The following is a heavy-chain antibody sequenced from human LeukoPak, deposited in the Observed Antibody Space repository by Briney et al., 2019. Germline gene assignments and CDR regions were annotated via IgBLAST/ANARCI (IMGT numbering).Heavy chain of an antibody. D-gene: IGHD3-16*02. CDR1: GFTFSSYS. J-gene: IGHJ4*02. CDR3: ARGGGYRDTYIGY. Sequence: GGSLRLPCAASGFTFSSYSMSWVRQAPGKGLEWVSSISSTSSHIYYADSLKGRFTISRDNANNSLYLQMNSLRADDTAVYYCARGGGYRDTYIGYWGQGTLVTVSS. V-gene: IGHV3-21*01. CDR2: ISSTSSHI.